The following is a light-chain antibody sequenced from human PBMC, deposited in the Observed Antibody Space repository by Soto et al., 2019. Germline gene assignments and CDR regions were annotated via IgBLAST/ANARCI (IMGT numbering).Light chain of an antibody. Sequence: QSALTQSASVSGSPGQSITISCTGTSSDVGGYKYVSWYQQHPGKAPKLMIYEVSNRPSGVSNRFSGSKSGNTASLTITGLQAEEEAEYYCSSYTSRSNMVFGGGTKVTVL. J-gene: IGLJ2*01. CDR2: EVS. CDR3: SSYTSRSNMV. CDR1: SSDVGGYKY. V-gene: IGLV2-14*01.